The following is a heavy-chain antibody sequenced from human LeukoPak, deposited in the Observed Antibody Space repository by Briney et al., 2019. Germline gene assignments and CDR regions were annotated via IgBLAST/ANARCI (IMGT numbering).Heavy chain of an antibody. CDR2: ISSSGSTI. CDR1: GFTFSSYE. D-gene: IGHD3-10*01. V-gene: IGHV3-48*03. J-gene: IGHJ4*02. Sequence: GGSLRLSCAASGFTFSSYEMNWVRQAPGKGLEWVSYISSSGSTIYYADSVKGRLTNSRDNAKNSLYLQMNSLRAEDTAVYYCARVVVRGVHNQLDYWGQGTLFTVSS. CDR3: ARVVVRGVHNQLDY.